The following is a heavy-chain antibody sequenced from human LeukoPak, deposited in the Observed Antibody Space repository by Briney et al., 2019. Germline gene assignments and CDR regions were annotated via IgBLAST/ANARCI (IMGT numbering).Heavy chain of an antibody. CDR3: ALGCSSTSCYWGRFDI. Sequence: GESLKISCKGSGYSFTSYWISWVRQMPGKGLEWMGRIDPSDSYTNYSRSFQGHVTISADKSISTAYLQWSSLKASDTAMYYCALGCSSTSCYWGRFDIWGQGTMVTVSS. CDR1: GYSFTSYW. V-gene: IGHV5-10-1*01. D-gene: IGHD2-2*01. CDR2: IDPSDSYT. J-gene: IGHJ3*02.